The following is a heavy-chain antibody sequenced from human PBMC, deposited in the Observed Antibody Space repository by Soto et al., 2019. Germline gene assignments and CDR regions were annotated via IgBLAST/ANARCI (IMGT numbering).Heavy chain of an antibody. J-gene: IGHJ6*02. CDR2: IYPGDSDT. V-gene: IGHV5-51*01. Sequence: GESLKISCKGSGYSFTSYWIGWVRQMPGKGLEWMGIIYPGDSDTRYSPSFQGQVTISADKSISTAYLQWSSLKASDTAMYYCARLQGVIPKYYYYFGMDVWGQGTTVTVSS. D-gene: IGHD2-21*01. CDR3: ARLQGVIPKYYYYFGMDV. CDR1: GYSFTSYW.